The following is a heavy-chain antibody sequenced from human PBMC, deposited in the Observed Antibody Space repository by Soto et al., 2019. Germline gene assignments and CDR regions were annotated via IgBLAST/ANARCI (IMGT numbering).Heavy chain of an antibody. D-gene: IGHD6-19*01. Sequence: GGSLRLSCAASGFTFSSYAMSWVRQAPGKGLEWVSAISGSGGSTYYADSVKGRFTISRDNSKNTLYLQMNSLRAEDTAVYYCAKRNFPGFRAIAVATTTSFDYWGQGTLVTVSS. V-gene: IGHV3-23*01. CDR2: ISGSGGST. J-gene: IGHJ4*02. CDR3: AKRNFPGFRAIAVATTTSFDY. CDR1: GFTFSSYA.